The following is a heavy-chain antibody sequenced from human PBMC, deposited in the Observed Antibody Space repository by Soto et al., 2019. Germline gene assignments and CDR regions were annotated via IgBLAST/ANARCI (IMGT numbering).Heavy chain of an antibody. CDR3: ARDGPRAYSNGYYYYYMDV. J-gene: IGHJ6*03. D-gene: IGHD4-4*01. CDR1: GFTVSSNY. Sequence: GGSLRLSCAASGFTVSSNYMSWVRQAPGKGLEWVSVIYSGGSTYYADSVKGRFTISRDNSKNTLYLQMNSLRAEDTAVYYCARDGPRAYSNGYYYYYMDVWGKGTTVTVS. V-gene: IGHV3-53*01. CDR2: IYSGGST.